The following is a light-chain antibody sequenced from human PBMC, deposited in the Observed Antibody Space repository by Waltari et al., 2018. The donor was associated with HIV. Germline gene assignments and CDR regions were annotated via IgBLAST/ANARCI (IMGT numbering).Light chain of an antibody. CDR2: QDS. Sequence: SYELTQPPSVSVSSGQTARLPCSGDTLGDNFDCWYQKKPGQSPVLVIYQDSKRPSGIPERFSGSNSGNTATLTISGTQAMDEDDYYCQAWDSSTYVFGTGTKVTVL. J-gene: IGLJ1*01. V-gene: IGLV3-1*01. CDR1: TLGDNF. CDR3: QAWDSSTYV.